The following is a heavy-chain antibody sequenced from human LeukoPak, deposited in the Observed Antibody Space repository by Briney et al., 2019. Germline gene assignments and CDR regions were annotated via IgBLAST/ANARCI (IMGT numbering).Heavy chain of an antibody. Sequence: GASVQVSCKSCGYTFTGYYMHWVRQAPGQGLEWMGWINPNSGGTNYAQKFQGRVTMTRDTSISTAYMELSRLRSDDTAVYYCARDYVHYDYVWGSYRLNYWGQGTLVTVSS. CDR2: INPNSGGT. CDR1: GYTFTGYY. CDR3: ARDYVHYDYVWGSYRLNY. V-gene: IGHV1-2*02. J-gene: IGHJ4*02. D-gene: IGHD3-16*02.